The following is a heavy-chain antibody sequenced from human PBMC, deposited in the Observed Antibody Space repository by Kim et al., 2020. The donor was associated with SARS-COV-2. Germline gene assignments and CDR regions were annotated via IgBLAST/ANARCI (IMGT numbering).Heavy chain of an antibody. CDR2: INYSGTT. V-gene: IGHV4-59*01. D-gene: IGHD4-17*01. CDR3: AREAKGDDGDFFFAS. CDR1: SGSISDYY. J-gene: IGHJ4*02. Sequence: SETLSLTCTVSSGSISDYYWTWIRQPPGKGLEWMGHINYSGTTKYNASLRTRVTISLDTAKNQFSLTLTSVTAADTAGYYCAREAKGDDGDFFFASWGQGTLVTVSS.